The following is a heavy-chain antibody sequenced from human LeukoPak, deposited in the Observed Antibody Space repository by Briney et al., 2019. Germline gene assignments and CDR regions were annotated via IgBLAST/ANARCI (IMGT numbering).Heavy chain of an antibody. CDR1: GGSISSSSYY. D-gene: IGHD2-2*01. Sequence: SETLSLTCTVSGGSISSSSYYWGWIRQPPGKGLEWIGSIYYSGSTYYNPSLKSRVTISVDTSKNQFSLKLSSVTAADTAVYYCARDGYCSSTSCFPNWFDPWGQGTLVTVSS. CDR3: ARDGYCSSTSCFPNWFDP. V-gene: IGHV4-39*07. CDR2: IYYSGST. J-gene: IGHJ5*02.